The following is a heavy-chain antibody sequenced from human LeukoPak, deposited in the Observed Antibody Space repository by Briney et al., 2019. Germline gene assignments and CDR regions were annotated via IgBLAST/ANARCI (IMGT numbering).Heavy chain of an antibody. CDR3: AKDNSVRDEAWWFNP. Sequence: WASVKVSCKAFGYTFTSNYMHWVRQAPGQGPEWMGVISPSGGSTTYAQKFQGRVTLTRDMSTSTDYLELSSLRSEDTAVYYCAKDNSVRDEAWWFNPWGQGTLVTVSS. CDR1: GYTFTSNY. D-gene: IGHD5-24*01. V-gene: IGHV1-46*01. J-gene: IGHJ5*02. CDR2: ISPSGGST.